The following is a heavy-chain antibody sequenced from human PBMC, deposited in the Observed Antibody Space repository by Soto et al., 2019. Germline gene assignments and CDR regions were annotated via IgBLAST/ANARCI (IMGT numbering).Heavy chain of an antibody. D-gene: IGHD3-3*01. CDR2: IYWDDDK. Sequence: QITLNESGPTVVKPAEPLTLTCTFSGFSLTNSGVGVGWIRQSPGKAPEWLALIYWDDDKRYSPSLKSRLTISKDTSKNHVVLTMASVDPADTATYYCAHRSLRTVFGLVTPTACYFDFWGQGTPVVVSS. CDR1: GFSLTNSGVG. V-gene: IGHV2-5*02. CDR3: AHRSLRTVFGLVTPTACYFDF. J-gene: IGHJ4*02.